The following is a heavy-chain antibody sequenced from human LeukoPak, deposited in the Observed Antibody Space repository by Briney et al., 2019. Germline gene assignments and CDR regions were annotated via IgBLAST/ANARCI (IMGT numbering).Heavy chain of an antibody. CDR3: ARVPVHDHGDYDFDS. J-gene: IGHJ4*02. V-gene: IGHV4-59*01. Sequence: SETLSLTCTVSGGSISSYYWSWIRQPPGKGLEWIGYIYYSGSTNYSPSLKSRVTISVDTSKNQFSLKSKSVTAADTAVYYCARVPVHDHGDYDFDSWGQGTLVTVS. D-gene: IGHD4-17*01. CDR2: IYYSGST. CDR1: GGSISSYY.